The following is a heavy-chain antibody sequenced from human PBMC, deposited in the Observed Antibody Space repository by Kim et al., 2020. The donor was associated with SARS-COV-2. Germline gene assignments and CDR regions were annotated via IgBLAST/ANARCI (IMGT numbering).Heavy chain of an antibody. Sequence: SETLSLTCAVYGGSFSGYYWSWIRQSPGKGLEWIGEINHSGSTNSNPSLTSRFTISLHTSKKQFSLKLSSVTAADTAVYYCARARGYSFGYGYWGQGTLVTVSS. CDR1: GGSFSGYY. J-gene: IGHJ4*02. D-gene: IGHD5-18*01. CDR3: ARARGYSFGYGY. CDR2: INHSGST. V-gene: IGHV4-34*01.